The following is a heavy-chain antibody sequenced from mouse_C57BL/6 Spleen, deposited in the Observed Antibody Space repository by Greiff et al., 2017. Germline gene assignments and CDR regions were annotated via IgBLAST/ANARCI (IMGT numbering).Heavy chain of an antibody. Sequence: VKLQQPGAELVMPGASVKLSCKASGYTFTSYWMHWVKQRPGQGLEWIGEIDPSDSYTNYNQKFKGKSTLTVDKSSSTAYMQLSSLTSEDSAVYYCARITTVVESYWYFDVWGTGTTVTVSS. J-gene: IGHJ1*03. V-gene: IGHV1-69*01. CDR3: ARITTVVESYWYFDV. CDR1: GYTFTSYW. D-gene: IGHD1-1*01. CDR2: IDPSDSYT.